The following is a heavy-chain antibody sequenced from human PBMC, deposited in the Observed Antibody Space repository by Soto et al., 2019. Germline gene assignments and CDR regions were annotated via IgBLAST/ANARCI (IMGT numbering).Heavy chain of an antibody. D-gene: IGHD3-10*01. CDR3: AKRPEDYYGSGSYFDY. CDR2: ISGSGGST. Sequence: GGSLRLSCAASGFTFSSYAMSWVRRATGKGLEWVSAISGSGGSTYYADSVKGRFTISRDNSKNTLYLQMNSLRAEDTVVYYCAKRPEDYYGSGSYFDYWGQGTLVTVSS. J-gene: IGHJ4*02. V-gene: IGHV3-23*01. CDR1: GFTFSSYA.